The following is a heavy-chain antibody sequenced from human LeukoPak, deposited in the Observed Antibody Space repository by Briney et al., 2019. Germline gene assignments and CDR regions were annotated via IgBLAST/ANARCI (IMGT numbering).Heavy chain of an antibody. Sequence: GESLKISCKGSGYSFTSYWISWVRPMPGKGLEWMGRIDPSDSYTNYSPSFQGHVTISADKSISTAYLQWSSLKASDTAMYYCARHYGTTYYYYGMDVWGQGTTVTVSS. CDR1: GYSFTSYW. D-gene: IGHD1-14*01. CDR3: ARHYGTTYYYYGMDV. CDR2: IDPSDSYT. V-gene: IGHV5-10-1*01. J-gene: IGHJ6*02.